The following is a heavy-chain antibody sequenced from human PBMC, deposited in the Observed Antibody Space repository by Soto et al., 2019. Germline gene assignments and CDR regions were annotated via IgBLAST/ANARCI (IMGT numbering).Heavy chain of an antibody. CDR2: ISYDGSNK. CDR1: GFTFSSYA. V-gene: IGHV3-30-3*01. J-gene: IGHJ4*02. D-gene: IGHD2-2*01. Sequence: GGSLRLSCAASGFTFSSYAMHWVRQAPGKGLEWVAVISYDGSNKYYADSVKGRFTISRDNSKNTLYLQMNSLRAEDTAVYYCARTAVGFDYWGQGTLVTVSS. CDR3: ARTAVGFDY.